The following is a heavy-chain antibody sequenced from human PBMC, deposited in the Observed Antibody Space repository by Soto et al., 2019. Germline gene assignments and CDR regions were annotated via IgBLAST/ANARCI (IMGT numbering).Heavy chain of an antibody. J-gene: IGHJ6*02. Sequence: QVQLVQSGAEVKKPGASVKVSCKASGYTFTGYYMHWVRQAPGQGLEWMGWINPNSGGTNYAQKFQGGVTMTRDTSISTAYMELSRLRSDDTAVYYCASRMDIVVVPDPAVYYYYGMDVWGQGTTVTVSS. D-gene: IGHD2-2*03. CDR3: ASRMDIVVVPDPAVYYYYGMDV. CDR2: INPNSGGT. CDR1: GYTFTGYY. V-gene: IGHV1-2*02.